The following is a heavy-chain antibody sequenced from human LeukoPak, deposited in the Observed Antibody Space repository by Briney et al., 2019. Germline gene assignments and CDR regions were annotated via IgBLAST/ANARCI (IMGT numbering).Heavy chain of an antibody. V-gene: IGHV3-7*01. CDR1: GFTFSKYW. Sequence: GGSLRLSCAASGFTFSKYWMSWVRQPPGKGLEWVANIKHDGSEKYCVDSVEGRFTISRDNAKNSLHLQMNSLRAEDTAVYYCARLGTAEGTLEDYWGQGTLVTVSS. CDR3: ARLGTAEGTLEDY. J-gene: IGHJ4*02. D-gene: IGHD6-13*01. CDR2: IKHDGSEK.